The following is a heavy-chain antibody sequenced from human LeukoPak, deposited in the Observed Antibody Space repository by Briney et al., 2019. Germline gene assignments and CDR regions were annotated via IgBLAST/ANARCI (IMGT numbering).Heavy chain of an antibody. J-gene: IGHJ4*02. CDR2: IYHRGST. CDR3: ARGVAVAGTDY. Sequence: SGALSLSCAVYVGSLSVYYLSWIRHPPGRGLECVGEIYHRGSTNYNPSLKSRVTISVDTSQNQFSLKLSSVTAADTAVYYCARGVAVAGTDYWGQGTLVTV. CDR1: VGSLSVYY. D-gene: IGHD6-19*01. V-gene: IGHV4-34*01.